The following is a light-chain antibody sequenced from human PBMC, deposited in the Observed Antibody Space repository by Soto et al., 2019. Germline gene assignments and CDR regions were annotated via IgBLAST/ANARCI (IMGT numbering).Light chain of an antibody. V-gene: IGKV3-15*01. Sequence: EIVMTQSPATLSVSPGERVTLSCRASQSVSDNLAWDQQKLCQAPSLLIYGASTRATTTPARFSGSGSGTEFTLTISSMQYEDFAVYFCQQSNNWPDTFGQGTKLDIK. CDR2: GAS. J-gene: IGKJ2*01. CDR3: QQSNNWPDT. CDR1: QSVSDN.